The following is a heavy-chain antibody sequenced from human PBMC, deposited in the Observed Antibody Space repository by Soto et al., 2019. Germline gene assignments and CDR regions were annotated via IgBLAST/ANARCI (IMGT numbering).Heavy chain of an antibody. CDR2: IHYSGST. V-gene: IGHV4-59*01. D-gene: IGHD6-6*01. J-gene: IGHJ4*02. CDR3: ARDPISARPFFDY. Sequence: AETLSLTCTVSGGSITSYYWSWIRQPPGKGLEWIGDIHYSGSTNYNPSLKSRVTISTDTSKNQFSLNLSSVTAADTAVYYCARDPISARPFFDYWGQGTLVTVSS. CDR1: GGSITSYY.